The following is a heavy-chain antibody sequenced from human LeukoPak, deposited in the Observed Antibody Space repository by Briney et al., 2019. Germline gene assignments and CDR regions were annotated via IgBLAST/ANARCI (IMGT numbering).Heavy chain of an antibody. CDR2: INPNSGGT. D-gene: IGHD3-10*01. V-gene: IGHV1-2*02. CDR3: ARGITYYYGSGEESYNWFDP. Sequence: GASVKVSCKASGYTFTGYYMHWVRQAPGQGLEWMGWINPNSGGTNYAQKFQGRVTITRNTSISTAYMELSSLRSEDTAVYYCARGITYYYGSGEESYNWFDPWGQGTLVTVSS. J-gene: IGHJ5*02. CDR1: GYTFTGYY.